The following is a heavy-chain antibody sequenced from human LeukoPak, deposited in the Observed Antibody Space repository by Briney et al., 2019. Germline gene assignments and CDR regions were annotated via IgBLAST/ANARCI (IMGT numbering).Heavy chain of an antibody. J-gene: IGHJ6*02. CDR3: ARYNLSCYAPGYYYGMDV. CDR1: GGSFSGYY. V-gene: IGHV4-34*01. Sequence: PSETLSLTCAVYGGSFSGYYWRWIRQPPGKGLEWIGEINHSGSTNYNPSLKSRATIPVDTSKNQFSLKLSSVTAADTAVYYCARYNLSCYAPGYYYGMDVWGQGTTVTVSS. CDR2: INHSGST. D-gene: IGHD5-12*01.